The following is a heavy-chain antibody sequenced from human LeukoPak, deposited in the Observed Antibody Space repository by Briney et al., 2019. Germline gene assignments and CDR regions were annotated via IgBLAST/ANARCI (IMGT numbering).Heavy chain of an antibody. D-gene: IGHD3-22*01. CDR3: ARGYLTTIVEWFDP. V-gene: IGHV1-18*01. CDR1: VYTFTIYG. J-gene: IGHJ5*02. Sequence: ASVTVSYKASVYTFTIYGISWVRQAPGQGREGMGWISANNGKTKYAQNLQGRVTMTTDTSTSTAYMELRSLRSDDTAVYYCARGYLTTIVEWFDPWGQGTLVTVSS. CDR2: ISANNGKT.